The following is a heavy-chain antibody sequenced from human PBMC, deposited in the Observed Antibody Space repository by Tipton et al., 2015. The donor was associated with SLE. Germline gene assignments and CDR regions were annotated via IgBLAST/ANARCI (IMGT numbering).Heavy chain of an antibody. CDR2: INHSGST. CDR3: ARGRPRATQAWGGYYYYMDV. J-gene: IGHJ6*03. D-gene: IGHD3-16*01. CDR1: GGSFSGYY. V-gene: IGHV4-34*01. Sequence: LRLSCAVYGGSFSGYYWSWIRQPPGKGLEWIGEINHSGSTNYNPSLKSRITISVDTSKNQFSLRLSSVTAADTAVYYCARGRPRATQAWGGYYYYMDVSGKGTTVTVSS.